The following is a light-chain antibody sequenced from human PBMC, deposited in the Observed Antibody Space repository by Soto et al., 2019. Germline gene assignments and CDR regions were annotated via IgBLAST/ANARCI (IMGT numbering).Light chain of an antibody. J-gene: IGKJ1*01. CDR2: GAS. CDR3: QQYVSSPRT. V-gene: IGKV3-20*01. Sequence: EIVLTQSPGTLSLSPGERATLSCRASQSVTSCYLAWFQQKPGQAPRLLIYGASNRATGIPDRFSGSGSGTDFTLTISRLEPEDFAVYYCQQYVSSPRTFGQGTKVEIK. CDR1: QSVTSCY.